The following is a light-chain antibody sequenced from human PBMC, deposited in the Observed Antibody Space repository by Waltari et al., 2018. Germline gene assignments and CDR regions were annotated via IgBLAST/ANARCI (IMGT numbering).Light chain of an antibody. CDR1: QSIGYN. Sequence: EIMMTQYPATLSVSPGDRAPLSCRASQSIGYNLAWYQQKPGQVPRLLIYDSSTRATGISDKFSGSGSGTEFTLTISSLQSEDFAVYYCQQYSEWPPYNFGQGTKVEIK. J-gene: IGKJ2*01. CDR2: DSS. CDR3: QQYSEWPPYN. V-gene: IGKV3-15*01.